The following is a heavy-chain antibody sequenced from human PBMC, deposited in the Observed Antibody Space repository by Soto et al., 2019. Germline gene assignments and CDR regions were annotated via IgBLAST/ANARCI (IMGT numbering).Heavy chain of an antibody. CDR1: GGSFSGYY. J-gene: IGHJ6*02. CDR3: AREEVPQWFTRGYYGMDV. CDR2: INHSGST. D-gene: IGHD2-2*01. Sequence: SATLSLTCAVHGGSFSGYYWTWIRQPPGKGLEWIGDINHSGSTNYNSSLKSRVTISVDTSKNQLSLKLRSVTAADTAVYYCAREEVPQWFTRGYYGMDVWGQGTTVTVSS. V-gene: IGHV4-34*01.